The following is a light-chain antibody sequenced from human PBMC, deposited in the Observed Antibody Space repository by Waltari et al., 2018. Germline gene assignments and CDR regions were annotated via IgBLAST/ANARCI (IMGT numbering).Light chain of an antibody. V-gene: IGLV6-57*03. CDR3: QSYDASVI. J-gene: IGLJ2*01. Sequence: FMLTQPHSVSESPGKPVSISCTRSSGSIARNYVQWYQQRPGSDPTIVIYEDDQRPSGVPHRFSGSIDSSSNSASLTITGLGTEDDADYYCQSYDASVIFGGGTKLTVL. CDR1: SGSIARNY. CDR2: EDD.